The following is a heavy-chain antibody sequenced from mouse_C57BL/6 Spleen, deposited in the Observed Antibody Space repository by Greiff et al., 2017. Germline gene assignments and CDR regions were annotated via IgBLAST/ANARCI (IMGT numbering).Heavy chain of an antibody. D-gene: IGHD1-1*01. Sequence: EVQLQQSGPELVKPGASVKISCKASGYTFTDYYMNWVKQSHGKSLEWIGDINPNNGGTSYNQKFKGKATLTVDKSSSTAYMELRSLTSEDSAVYYCASTFLLPYFDYWGQGTTLTVSS. V-gene: IGHV1-26*01. CDR1: GYTFTDYY. CDR3: ASTFLLPYFDY. CDR2: INPNNGGT. J-gene: IGHJ2*01.